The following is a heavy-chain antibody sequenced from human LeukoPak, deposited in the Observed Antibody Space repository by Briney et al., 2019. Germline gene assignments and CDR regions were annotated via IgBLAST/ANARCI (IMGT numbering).Heavy chain of an antibody. CDR3: ARDPVRWDAGYYFDY. V-gene: IGHV3-33*01. D-gene: IGHD1-26*01. CDR2: IWYDGSNR. CDR1: EFTFSSYG. J-gene: IGHJ4*02. Sequence: GRSLRLSCAASEFTFSSYGMHWVRQAPGKGLEWVAVIWYDGSNRYYADSVKGRFTISRDNSKNTLYLQMNSLRAEDTAVYYCARDPVRWDAGYYFDYWGQGTLVTVSS.